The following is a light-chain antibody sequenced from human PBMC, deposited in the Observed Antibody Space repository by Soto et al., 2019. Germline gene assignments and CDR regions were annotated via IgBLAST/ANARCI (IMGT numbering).Light chain of an antibody. Sequence: IVMTQSPATLSVSPGQRATLSCRASQSVSTNLAWYQQKPGQAPRLLIYGASTRATGIPARFSGSGSGTEFTLTISGRQSDDFAVDYCQQYSSWPPWTFGQGTRVDFK. CDR1: QSVSTN. CDR3: QQYSSWPPWT. J-gene: IGKJ1*01. CDR2: GAS. V-gene: IGKV3D-15*01.